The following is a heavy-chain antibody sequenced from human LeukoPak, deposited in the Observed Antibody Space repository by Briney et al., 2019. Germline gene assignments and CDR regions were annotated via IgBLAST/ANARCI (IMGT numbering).Heavy chain of an antibody. V-gene: IGHV4-30-4*08. J-gene: IGHJ4*02. CDR3: ARHNSGDFWGY. D-gene: IGHD4-17*01. Sequence: SETLSLTCTVSGGSISSGDYYWSWIRQPPGKGLEWIGYIYYSGSTYYNPSLKSRVTISVDTSKNQFSLKLSSVTAADSAVYYCARHNSGDFWGYWGQGTLVTVSS. CDR1: GGSISSGDYY. CDR2: IYYSGST.